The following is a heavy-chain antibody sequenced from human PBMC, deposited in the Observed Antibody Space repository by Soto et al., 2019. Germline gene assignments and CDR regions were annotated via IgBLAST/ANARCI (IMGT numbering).Heavy chain of an antibody. CDR1: GFTFSSYA. CDR2: ISYDGSNT. D-gene: IGHD1-26*01. V-gene: IGHV3-30-3*01. CDR3: ASDGGATTFYYYGMDV. Sequence: QVQRVESGGGVVQPGRSLRLSCAASGFTFSSYAMHWVLQAPGKGLAWVAVISYDGSNTYYADSVKGRFTISRDNSKNTLYLQMNSLRAEDTAVYYCASDGGATTFYYYGMDVCGQGTTVTVSS. J-gene: IGHJ6*02.